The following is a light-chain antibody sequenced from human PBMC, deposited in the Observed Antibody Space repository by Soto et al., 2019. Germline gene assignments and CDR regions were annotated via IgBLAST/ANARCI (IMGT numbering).Light chain of an antibody. CDR3: QQYGSSGT. CDR2: GAS. CDR1: QSVSSN. J-gene: IGKJ1*01. Sequence: EIVMTQSPATLSVSPGERATLYCRASQSVSSNLAWYQQKPGQAPRLLIYGASNRATGIPDRFSGSGSGTDFTLTISRLEPEDFAVYYCQQYGSSGTFGQETKVDI. V-gene: IGKV3-20*01.